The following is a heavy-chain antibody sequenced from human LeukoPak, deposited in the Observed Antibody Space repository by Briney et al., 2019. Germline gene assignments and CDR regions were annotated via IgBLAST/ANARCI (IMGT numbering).Heavy chain of an antibody. CDR1: GYTLTSYG. V-gene: IGHV1-18*01. CDR3: ARIPIVVVPLGSLDY. D-gene: IGHD2-2*01. Sequence: ASVKVSCKASGYTLTSYGISWGRQAPGQRLEWRGWISAYNGNTNYAQKLQGRVTMTTDTSTSTAYMELRSLRSDDTAVYYCARIPIVVVPLGSLDYWGQGTLVTVSS. J-gene: IGHJ4*02. CDR2: ISAYNGNT.